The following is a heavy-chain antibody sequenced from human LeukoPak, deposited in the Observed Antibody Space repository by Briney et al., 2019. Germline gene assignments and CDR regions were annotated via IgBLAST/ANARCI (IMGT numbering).Heavy chain of an antibody. V-gene: IGHV4-4*02. J-gene: IGHJ3*02. Sequence: SETLSLTCAASGGSISSSNWWSWVRQPPGKGLEWIGEIYHSGSTNYNPSLKSRVTISVDKSKNQFSLKLSSVTAADTAVYYCARVPLWFGELLGDNAFDIWGQGTMVTVSS. CDR1: GGSISSSNW. CDR2: IYHSGST. D-gene: IGHD3-10*01. CDR3: ARVPLWFGELLGDNAFDI.